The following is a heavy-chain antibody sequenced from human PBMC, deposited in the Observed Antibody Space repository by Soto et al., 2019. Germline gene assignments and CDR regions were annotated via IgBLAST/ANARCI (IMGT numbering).Heavy chain of an antibody. J-gene: IGHJ5*02. D-gene: IGHD3-10*01. CDR3: ARGPPPYYGSGSDWFDP. CDR2: TYYRSKWYN. Sequence: PSETLSLTCAISGDSVSSNSAAWNWIRQSPSRGLEWLGRTYYRSKWYNDYAVSVKSRITINPDTSKNQFSLQLNSVTPEDTAVYYCARGPPPYYGSGSDWFDPWGQGTLVTVSS. V-gene: IGHV6-1*01. CDR1: GDSVSSNSAA.